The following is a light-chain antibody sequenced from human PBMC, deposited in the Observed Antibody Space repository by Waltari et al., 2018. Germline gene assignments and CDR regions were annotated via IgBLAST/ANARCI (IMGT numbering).Light chain of an antibody. J-gene: IGKJ2*01. V-gene: IGKV1-39*01. Sequence: DIRMTQSPSSLSASVGDRVTITCRASQNINNYLNWYQQKPGKAPKRLIYAASTLQRGVPSRFSGSGSGTDFTLTISSLQPEDFATYYCQQSSSSPWYTFGQGTKLEI. CDR3: QQSSSSPWYT. CDR1: QNINNY. CDR2: AAS.